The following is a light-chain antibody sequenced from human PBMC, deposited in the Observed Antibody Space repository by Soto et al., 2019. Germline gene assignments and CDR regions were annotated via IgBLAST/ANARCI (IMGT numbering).Light chain of an antibody. J-gene: IGKJ4*01. Sequence: EIVLTQSPGTLSFSPGERATLSCRASQSVSSSSLAWYQQKPGQAPRLLIYGASSRAPGIPDRFSGSGSGTDFTLTISRLEPEDFAVYYCQQYGSSHGAFGGGTKVEIK. V-gene: IGKV3-20*01. CDR1: QSVSSSS. CDR3: QQYGSSHGA. CDR2: GAS.